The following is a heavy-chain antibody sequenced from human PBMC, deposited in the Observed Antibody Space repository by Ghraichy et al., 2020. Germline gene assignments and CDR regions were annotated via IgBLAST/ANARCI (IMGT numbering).Heavy chain of an antibody. D-gene: IGHD6-19*01. CDR2: IYYSGST. J-gene: IGHJ6*02. CDR1: GGSISSYY. CDR3: ARLYSSGWYSTHYYYYYGMDV. Sequence: SQTLSLTCTVSGGSISSYYWSWIRQPPGKGLEWIGYIYYSGSTNYNPSLKSRVTISVDTFKNQFSLKLSSVTAADTAVYYCARLYSSGWYSTHYYYYYGMDVWGQGTTVTVSS. V-gene: IGHV4-59*01.